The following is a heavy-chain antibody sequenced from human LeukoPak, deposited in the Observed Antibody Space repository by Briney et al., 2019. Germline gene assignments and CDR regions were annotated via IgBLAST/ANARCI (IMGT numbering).Heavy chain of an antibody. J-gene: IGHJ3*02. CDR1: SGSISSGNYF. CDR3: AREEQCSSCNTKIGPFDI. CDR2: IYSSGST. D-gene: IGHD2/OR15-2a*01. Sequence: PSETLSLTCTVSSGSISSGNYFWGWIRQPPGKGLEWIASIYSSGSTYYNPSLKSRVTISVDTSKDQFSLKLTSVTAADTAIYYCAREEQCSSCNTKIGPFDIWGQGTMVTVPS. V-gene: IGHV4-39*07.